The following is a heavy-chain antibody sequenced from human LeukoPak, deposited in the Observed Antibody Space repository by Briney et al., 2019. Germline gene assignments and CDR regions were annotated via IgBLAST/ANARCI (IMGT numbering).Heavy chain of an antibody. CDR3: ARGPYSYDSSGAFDI. Sequence: SETLSLTCAVSGGSISSSNWWSWVRQPPGKGLEWIGRISSSGSTNYNPSLKSRVTISVDTPKNQFSLKLSSVTAADTAVYFCARGPYSYDSSGAFDIWGQGTMVTVSS. CDR2: ISSSGST. V-gene: IGHV4-4*02. D-gene: IGHD3-22*01. J-gene: IGHJ3*02. CDR1: GGSISSSNW.